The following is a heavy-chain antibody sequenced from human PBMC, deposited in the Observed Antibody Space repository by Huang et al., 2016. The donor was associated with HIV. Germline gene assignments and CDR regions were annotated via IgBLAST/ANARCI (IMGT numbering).Heavy chain of an antibody. V-gene: IGHV4-39*01. J-gene: IGHJ4*02. CDR1: GGSIRSDNYY. CDR2: INYSGGT. CDR3: ARLPGSITMIRGVITDPY. Sequence: QLQLQESGPGLVKPSETLSLTCTVSGGSIRSDNYYWGWLRQPPGKGLEWIGSINYSGGTDENPAINSRVTITVDTSKNQFSLKMRSVTAADTAVYYCARLPGSITMIRGVITDPYWGQGTLVTVSS. D-gene: IGHD3-10*01.